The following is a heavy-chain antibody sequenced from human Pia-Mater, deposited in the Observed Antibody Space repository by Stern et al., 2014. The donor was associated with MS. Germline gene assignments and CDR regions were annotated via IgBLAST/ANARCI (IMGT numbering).Heavy chain of an antibody. CDR1: GGAMTTYY. CDR2: VYTSGGT. V-gene: IGHV4-4*07. J-gene: IGHJ5*02. CDR3: ARGVAGSYYNKWFDP. D-gene: IGHD3-10*01. Sequence: VQLVESGPGLVKPSETLSLTCTVSGGAMTTYYWTWIRQPAGKGLEWIGRVYTSGGTNYNPSLESRVTVSVDTSKTQFYLDLRFVTAADTAVYYCARGVAGSYYNKWFDPWGQGILVTVSS.